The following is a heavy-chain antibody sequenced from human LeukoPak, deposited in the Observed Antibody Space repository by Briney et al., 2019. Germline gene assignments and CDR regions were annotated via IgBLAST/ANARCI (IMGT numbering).Heavy chain of an antibody. Sequence: ASVKVSCKASGYTFTGYYMHWVRQAPGQGLEWMGWINPNSGGTNYAQKFQGWVTMTRDTSISTAYMELSRLRSDDTAVYYCASDLGYYYYGMDVWGQGTTVTVSS. CDR1: GYTFTGYY. CDR3: ASDLGYYYYGMDV. D-gene: IGHD3-16*01. V-gene: IGHV1-2*04. CDR2: INPNSGGT. J-gene: IGHJ6*02.